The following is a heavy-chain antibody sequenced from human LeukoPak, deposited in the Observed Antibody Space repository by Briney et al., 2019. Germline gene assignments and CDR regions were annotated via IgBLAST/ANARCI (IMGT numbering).Heavy chain of an antibody. V-gene: IGHV4-59*01. D-gene: IGHD3-10*01. Sequence: PSETLSLTCNVFGGCISSYYWSWIRQPPGKGLDWIGYIYYSRSTNYNPSLKSRVTISVDTSKNQFSLKLSSVTAADTGVYYCTSGSGSYADSWGPGTLVTVSS. CDR3: TSGSGSYADS. CDR1: GGCISSYY. J-gene: IGHJ4*02. CDR2: IYYSRST.